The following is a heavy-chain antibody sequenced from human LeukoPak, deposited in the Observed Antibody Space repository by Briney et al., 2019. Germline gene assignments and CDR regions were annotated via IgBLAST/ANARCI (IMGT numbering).Heavy chain of an antibody. D-gene: IGHD2-15*01. CDR1: GYSISSGYL. J-gene: IGHJ6*03. CDR3: ARLSGGSCYRRGRCGYYYMDV. V-gene: IGHV4-38-2*02. CDR2: INHSGST. Sequence: SSETLSLTCTASGYSISSGYLWGWIRQPPGKGLEWIGEINHSGSTNYNPSLKSRVTISVDTSKNQFSLKLSSVTAADTAVYYCARLSGGSCYRRGRCGYYYMDVWGKGTTVTISS.